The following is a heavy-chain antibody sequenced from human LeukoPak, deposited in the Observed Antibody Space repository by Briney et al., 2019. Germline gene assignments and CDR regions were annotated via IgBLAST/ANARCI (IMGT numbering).Heavy chain of an antibody. CDR1: GGTFSSYA. CDR3: ARDVDSSSLWA. V-gene: IGHV1-2*02. CDR2: INPNSGGT. D-gene: IGHD6-6*01. J-gene: IGHJ4*02. Sequence: ASVKVSCKASGGTFSSYAISWVRQAPGQGLEWMGWINPNSGGTNYAQKFQGRVTMTRDTSISTAYMELSRLRSDDTAVYYCARDVDSSSLWAWGQGTLVTVSS.